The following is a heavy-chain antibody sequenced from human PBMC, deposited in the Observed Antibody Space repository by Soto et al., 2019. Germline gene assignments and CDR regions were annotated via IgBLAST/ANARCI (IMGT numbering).Heavy chain of an antibody. Sequence: GGSLRLSCAASGITFSDYAMSWVRQAPGKGLEWVSAISSSGGRTYYADSVKGRFTISRDNPKNTLCLQMNSLGADDTAIYYCAKGAVAGRNHYYYYGLGVWGQGTTVTVSS. CDR1: GITFSDYA. CDR3: AKGAVAGRNHYYYYGLGV. D-gene: IGHD6-19*01. V-gene: IGHV3-23*01. CDR2: ISSSGGRT. J-gene: IGHJ6*02.